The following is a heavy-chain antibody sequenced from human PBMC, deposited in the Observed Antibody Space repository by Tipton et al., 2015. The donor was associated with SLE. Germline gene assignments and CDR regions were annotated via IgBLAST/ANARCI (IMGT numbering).Heavy chain of an antibody. CDR3: ARETGTYYSTWFDS. J-gene: IGHJ5*01. CDR1: GASMNSGSYS. D-gene: IGHD1-26*01. V-gene: IGHV4-61*09. Sequence: TLSLTCSVSGASMNSGSYSWHWIRQPAGKALQWLGHIDSSGNTYYKPSLRSRVSISVDVSRNQFSLTLNSVTAADTATYSCARETGTYYSTWFDSWGQGTLVTVSS. CDR2: IDSSGNT.